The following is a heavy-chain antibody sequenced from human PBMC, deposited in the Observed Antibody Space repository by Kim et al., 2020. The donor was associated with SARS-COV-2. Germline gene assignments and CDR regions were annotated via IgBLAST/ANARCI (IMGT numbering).Heavy chain of an antibody. Sequence: GGSLRLSCAASGFMFSAYYMKWIRQTPGKGLEWVSYISSSGDSVYYADSVKGRFTISRDNAKNSLYLQMNSLRADDTAVYYCARIYDGWDYWGQGTLVTV. V-gene: IGHV3-11*01. CDR1: GFMFSAYY. D-gene: IGHD3-10*01. CDR3: ARIYDGWDY. CDR2: ISSSGDSV. J-gene: IGHJ4*02.